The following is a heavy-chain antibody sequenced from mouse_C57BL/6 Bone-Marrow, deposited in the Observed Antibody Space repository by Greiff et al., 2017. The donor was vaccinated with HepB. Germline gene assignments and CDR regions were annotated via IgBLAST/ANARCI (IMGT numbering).Heavy chain of an antibody. CDR2: INPSNGGT. Sequence: QVQLQQPGTELVKPGASVKLSCKASGYTFTSYWMHWVKQRAGQGLEWIGNINPSNGGTNYNEKFKSKATLTVDKSSSTAYMQLSSLTSEDSAVYYCARLITTVVASDYWGQGTTLTVSS. D-gene: IGHD1-1*01. V-gene: IGHV1-53*01. CDR3: ARLITTVVASDY. J-gene: IGHJ2*01. CDR1: GYTFTSYW.